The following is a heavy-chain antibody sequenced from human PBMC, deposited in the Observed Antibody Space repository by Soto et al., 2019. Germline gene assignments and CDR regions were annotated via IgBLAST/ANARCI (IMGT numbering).Heavy chain of an antibody. J-gene: IGHJ4*02. CDR1: GGSISSYY. Sequence: KPSETLSLTCTVSGGSISSYYWSWIRQPAGKGLEWIGRIYTSGSTNYNPPLKSRVTMSVDTSKNQFSLKLSSVTAADTAVYYCARGYYDSSGYIFDYWGQGTLVTVSS. CDR2: IYTSGST. V-gene: IGHV4-4*07. CDR3: ARGYYDSSGYIFDY. D-gene: IGHD3-22*01.